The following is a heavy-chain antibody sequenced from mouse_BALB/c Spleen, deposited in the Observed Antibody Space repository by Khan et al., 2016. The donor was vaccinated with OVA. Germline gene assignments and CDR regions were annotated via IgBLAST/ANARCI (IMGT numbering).Heavy chain of an antibody. CDR3: ARRNYFGYTFAY. J-gene: IGHJ3*01. Sequence: QVQLQQSGAELARPGASVKLSCKASGYTFTDYYINWVKQRTGQGLEWIGEISPGSGDTYYNERFKGKATLTADKSSSTAYMQLSSLTSEDSAVEFCARRNYFGYTFAYWGQGTLVTVSA. V-gene: IGHV1-77*01. CDR1: GYTFTDYY. CDR2: ISPGSGDT. D-gene: IGHD1-2*01.